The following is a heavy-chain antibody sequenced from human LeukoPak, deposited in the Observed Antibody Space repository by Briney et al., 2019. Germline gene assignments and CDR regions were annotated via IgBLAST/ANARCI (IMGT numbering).Heavy chain of an antibody. J-gene: IGHJ4*02. Sequence: PGGSLRLSCAASGFTVSSTYMSWVRQAPGKGLEWVSAISGSGGSTYYADSVKGRFTISRDNSKNTLYLQMNSLRAEDTAVYYCAKDPIYRYSGSYFPYYFDYWGQGTLVTVSS. V-gene: IGHV3-23*01. D-gene: IGHD1-26*01. CDR3: AKDPIYRYSGSYFPYYFDY. CDR1: GFTVSSTY. CDR2: ISGSGGST.